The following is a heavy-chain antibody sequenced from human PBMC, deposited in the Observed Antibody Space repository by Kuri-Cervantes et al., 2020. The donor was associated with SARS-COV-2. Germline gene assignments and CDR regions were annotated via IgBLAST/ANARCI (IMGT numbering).Heavy chain of an antibody. CDR3: AMYFYGSGNYHDTLDK. Sequence: ASVKVSCKASGYALTDYYIHWVRQAPGQSLEWMGWINAGNGDTKFSQKFQGRVTITTDTSASTAYMDLSSLRSEDTAVYYCAMYFYGSGNYHDTLDKWGQGTLVTVSS. J-gene: IGHJ4*02. D-gene: IGHD3-10*01. CDR2: INAGNGDT. V-gene: IGHV1-3*01. CDR1: GYALTDYY.